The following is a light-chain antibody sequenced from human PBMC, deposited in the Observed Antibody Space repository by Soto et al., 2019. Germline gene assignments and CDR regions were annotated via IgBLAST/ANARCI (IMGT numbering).Light chain of an antibody. CDR3: QQRSTWPSLT. J-gene: IGKJ4*01. CDR1: QTVSRY. V-gene: IGKV3-11*01. CDR2: YAS. Sequence: VLTQSPATLSLSPGERATLSCRASQTVSRYLAWYQQKPGQAPRLLIYYASNRAAGVPARFSGSGSGTDYTLTISSLEPEDVAVYYCQQRSTWPSLTFAGGTKVEI.